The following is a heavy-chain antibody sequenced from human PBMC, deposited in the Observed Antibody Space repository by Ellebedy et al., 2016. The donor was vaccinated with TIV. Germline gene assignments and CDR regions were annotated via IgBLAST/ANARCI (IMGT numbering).Heavy chain of an antibody. J-gene: IGHJ4*02. V-gene: IGHV4-4*02. D-gene: IGHD2-2*01. CDR2: IHHSGST. CDR1: GGSISIGYW. CDR3: ARGRNTEVVPAAMPESPDY. Sequence: SETLSLXXAVSGGSISIGYWWSWVRQPPGKGLEWLGEIHHSGSTNYNPSLKSRVTISVDTSKNQFSLKLSSVTAADTAVYYCARGRNTEVVPAAMPESPDYWGQGTLVTVSS.